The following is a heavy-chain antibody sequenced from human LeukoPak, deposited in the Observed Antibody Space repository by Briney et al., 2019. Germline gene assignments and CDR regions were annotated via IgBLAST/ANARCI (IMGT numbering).Heavy chain of an antibody. D-gene: IGHD4-23*01. CDR3: ARERPRDYGGNSGVYFDY. V-gene: IGHV3-13*04. CDR1: GLTFSSYD. J-gene: IGHJ4*02. Sequence: GGSLRLSCAASGLTFSSYDMHWVRQATGKGLEWVSAIGTAGDTYYPGSVKGRFTISRENAKNSLYLQMNSLRAGDTAVYYCARERPRDYGGNSGVYFDYWGQGTLVTVSS. CDR2: IGTAGDT.